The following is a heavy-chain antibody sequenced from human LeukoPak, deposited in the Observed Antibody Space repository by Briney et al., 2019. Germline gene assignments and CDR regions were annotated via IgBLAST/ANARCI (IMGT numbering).Heavy chain of an antibody. CDR1: GGSISSYY. CDR2: VYYSGST. Sequence: PSETLSLTCTVSGGSISSYYWSWIRQPPGKGLEWIGYVYYSGSTNYNPSLKSRVTISVDTSKNQFSLKLSSVTAADTAVYYCETERLLHWFDSWGQGTLVTVSS. CDR3: ETERLLHWFDS. V-gene: IGHV4-59*01. D-gene: IGHD5-24*01. J-gene: IGHJ5*01.